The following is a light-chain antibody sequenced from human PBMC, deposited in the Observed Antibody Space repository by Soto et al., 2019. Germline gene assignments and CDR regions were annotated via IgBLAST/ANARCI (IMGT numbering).Light chain of an antibody. J-gene: IGKJ4*01. CDR1: QGISTY. V-gene: IGKV1-9*01. CDR2: AAS. Sequence: DLQMTQSPSTLSASVGDRVNITCRASQGISTYLGWYQQRPGKAPKLLIYAASTLQSGVSSRFSGSGSGTDFTLTISSLHPEDFATYYCQQLNSYPLTFGGGTKVDI. CDR3: QQLNSYPLT.